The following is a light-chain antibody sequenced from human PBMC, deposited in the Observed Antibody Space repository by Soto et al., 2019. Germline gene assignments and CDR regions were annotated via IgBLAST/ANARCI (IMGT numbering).Light chain of an antibody. CDR2: AVS. CDR3: QNYNSAPFT. Sequence: DIQMTQSPSSLSASVGDRVTITCRASQGIYNDFAWYQQKAGKVPTLLIYAVSTLQLGVPSRFSGSGSGTDFTLTISSLQPEDVATYYCQNYNSAPFTFGPGTKVDIK. V-gene: IGKV1-27*01. CDR1: QGIYND. J-gene: IGKJ3*01.